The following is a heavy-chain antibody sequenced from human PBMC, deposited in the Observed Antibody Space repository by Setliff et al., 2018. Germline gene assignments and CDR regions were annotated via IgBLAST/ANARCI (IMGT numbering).Heavy chain of an antibody. CDR3: ARINFYVSSGYYYAPDY. CDR2: TFPMFDRP. V-gene: IGHV1-69*13. J-gene: IGHJ4*02. Sequence: SVKVSCKTSGGSFKNHAITWVRQAPGQGLEWMGGTFPMFDRPNYAQKFQARVTITADESTNTAYIEIRSLRSEDTAVYYCARINFYVSSGYYYAPDYWGQGTLVTVSS. CDR1: GGSFKNHA. D-gene: IGHD3-22*01.